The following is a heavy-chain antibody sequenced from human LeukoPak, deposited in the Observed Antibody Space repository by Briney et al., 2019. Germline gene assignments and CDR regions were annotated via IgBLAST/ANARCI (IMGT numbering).Heavy chain of an antibody. V-gene: IGHV4-30-4*01. Sequence: SETLSLTCTVSGGSISSGDYYWSWIRQPPGKGLEWIGYIYYSGSTYYNPSLKSRVTISVDTSKNQFSLKLSSVTAADTAVYYCARVRGLSISVRGLLSWFDPWGQGTLVTVSS. J-gene: IGHJ5*02. D-gene: IGHD3-10*01. CDR3: ARVRGLSISVRGLLSWFDP. CDR1: GGSISSGDYY. CDR2: IYYSGST.